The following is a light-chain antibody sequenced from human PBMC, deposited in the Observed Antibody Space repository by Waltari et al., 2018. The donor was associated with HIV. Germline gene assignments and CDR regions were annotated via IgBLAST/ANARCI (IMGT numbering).Light chain of an antibody. J-gene: IGKJ4*01. Sequence: DIQMTQSPSSLSASVGDRVTITGRASQSISNYLNWYQQKPGKVPKVLIYAASSLQSGVPSRFSGSGSGTDVTLTISSLQPEDFETYYCQQSYHTPTFGGGTKVDIK. CDR1: QSISNY. V-gene: IGKV1-39*01. CDR2: AAS. CDR3: QQSYHTPT.